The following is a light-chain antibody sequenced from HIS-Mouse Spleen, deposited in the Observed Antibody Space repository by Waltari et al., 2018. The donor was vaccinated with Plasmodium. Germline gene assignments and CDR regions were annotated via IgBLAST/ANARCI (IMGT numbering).Light chain of an antibody. CDR1: HGISNY. CDR2: AAS. J-gene: IGKJ1*01. Sequence: DIQMTQSPSAMSASVGDRVTITCRASHGISNYLAWFQQKPGNVPKRLIYAASSLQSGVPSRFSGSGSGTEFTLTISSLQPEDFATYYGLQHNSYPRTFGQGTKVEIK. V-gene: IGKV1-17*03. CDR3: LQHNSYPRT.